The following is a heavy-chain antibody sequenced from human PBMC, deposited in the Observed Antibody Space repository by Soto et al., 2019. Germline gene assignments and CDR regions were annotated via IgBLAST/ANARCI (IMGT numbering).Heavy chain of an antibody. D-gene: IGHD3-16*01. Sequence: QVQLVQSGAEVKKPGASVKVSCKASGYTFTSYGISWVRQAPGQVLEWMGWISAYNGNTNYAQKLQGRVTMTTDTSTSTAYRELRSLRSDDTAVYYCAREAGCASSTCGVFQHWGQGTLVTVSS. CDR3: AREAGCASSTCGVFQH. CDR1: GYTFTSYG. J-gene: IGHJ1*01. CDR2: ISAYNGNT. V-gene: IGHV1-18*01.